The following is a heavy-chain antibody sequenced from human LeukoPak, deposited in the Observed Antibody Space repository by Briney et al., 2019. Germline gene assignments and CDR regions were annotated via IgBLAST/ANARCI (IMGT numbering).Heavy chain of an antibody. V-gene: IGHV4-34*01. CDR3: ARRGWYSSGCYGHLNSPFTY. CDR1: GGSFSGYY. Sequence: SETLSLTCAVYGGSFSGYYWSWIRQPPGKGLEWIGEINHSGSTNYNPSLRSRVTISVDTSKNKFSLTLCSMTAADTAVYSCARRGWYSSGCYGHLNSPFTYWGQGTLVTVSS. J-gene: IGHJ4*02. CDR2: INHSGST. D-gene: IGHD6-19*01.